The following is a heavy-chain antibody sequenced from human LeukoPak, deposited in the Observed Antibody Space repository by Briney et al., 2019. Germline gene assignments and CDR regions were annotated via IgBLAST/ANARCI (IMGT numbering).Heavy chain of an antibody. V-gene: IGHV3-30*01. CDR1: GFTFSSYA. CDR3: ARPHQWELTFFDY. Sequence: GGSLRLSCAASGFTFSSYAMHWVRQAPGKGLEWVAVISYDGSNKYYADSVKGRFTTSRDNSKNTLYLQMNSLRAEDTAVYYCARPHQWELTFFDYWGQGTLVTVSS. J-gene: IGHJ4*02. CDR2: ISYDGSNK. D-gene: IGHD1-26*01.